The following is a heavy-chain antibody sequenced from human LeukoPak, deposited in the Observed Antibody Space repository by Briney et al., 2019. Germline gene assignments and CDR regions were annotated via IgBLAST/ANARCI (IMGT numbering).Heavy chain of an antibody. Sequence: GGSLRLSCAASGFTFSRDSMNWVRQAPGKGLEWVSVIYSDGSTYYADSVKGRFTVSRDNSKNTLYLQMNSLRAEDTAMYYCARDRYYDRSGYYPLENWGQGTLVTVSS. J-gene: IGHJ1*01. CDR2: IYSDGST. CDR3: ARDRYYDRSGYYPLEN. D-gene: IGHD3-22*01. V-gene: IGHV3-66*01. CDR1: GFTFSRDS.